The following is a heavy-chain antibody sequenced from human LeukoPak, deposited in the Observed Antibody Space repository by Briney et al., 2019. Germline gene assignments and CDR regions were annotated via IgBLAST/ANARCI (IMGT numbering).Heavy chain of an antibody. CDR3: ARDLMTTVDY. CDR2: INHSGRT. D-gene: IGHD4-17*01. J-gene: IGHJ4*02. Sequence: SETLSLTCVVYGGSFSDYYWTWIRQPPGKGLEWIGEINHSGRTNYNPSLKSRVTVSLDTSRNQFSLKLNSVTAADTAVYYCARDLMTTVDYWGQGTLVTVSS. CDR1: GGSFSDYY. V-gene: IGHV4-34*01.